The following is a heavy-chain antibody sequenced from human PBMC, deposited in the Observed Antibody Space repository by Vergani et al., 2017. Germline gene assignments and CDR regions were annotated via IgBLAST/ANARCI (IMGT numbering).Heavy chain of an antibody. CDR1: GVSIKSRSYY. J-gene: IGHJ6*02. Sequence: QLQLQESGPGLVKPSETLSLTCAVSGVSIKSRSYYWGWIRQSPGKGLEWIGSIYDNGNTYYNPSLKSRVAISVDTSKNQVSLNLGSVTAADTAVYYCARNRAIELAGRMHYDYARDVWVQGTMVTVSS. CDR3: ARNRAIELAGRMHYDYARDV. CDR2: IYDNGNT. V-gene: IGHV4-39*01. D-gene: IGHD3-16*01.